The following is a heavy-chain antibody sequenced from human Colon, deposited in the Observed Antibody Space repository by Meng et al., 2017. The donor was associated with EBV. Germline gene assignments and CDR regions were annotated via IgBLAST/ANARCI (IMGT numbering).Heavy chain of an antibody. D-gene: IGHD2-8*02. CDR1: GTSISTSNW. Sequence: QVLLQGSGAGLGNPSGTLSLTCAVSGTSISTSNWWSWIRQSPGEGLEWIGAIYHNGQTNYNPSLKSRVSMSVDESKNEFSFNLKSVTAADTAVYYCARDGGVTHIPWGQGVLVTVSS. CDR3: ARDGGVTHIP. V-gene: IGHV4-4*02. J-gene: IGHJ5*02. CDR2: IYHNGQT.